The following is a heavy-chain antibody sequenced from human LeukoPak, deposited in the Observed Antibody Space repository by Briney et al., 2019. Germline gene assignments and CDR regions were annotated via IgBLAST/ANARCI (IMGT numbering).Heavy chain of an antibody. CDR3: ARERAFYYFDY. V-gene: IGHV3-64*01. CDR2: VVGNGGTT. CDR1: GFTFTTYT. J-gene: IGHJ4*02. Sequence: PGGSLRLSCAASGFTFTTYTIHWVRQAPGKGLEYVSAVVGNGGTTYYANSVKGRLTISRDNSKNTVYLQMGSLRAEDTAVYYCARERAFYYFDYWGQGALVTVSS.